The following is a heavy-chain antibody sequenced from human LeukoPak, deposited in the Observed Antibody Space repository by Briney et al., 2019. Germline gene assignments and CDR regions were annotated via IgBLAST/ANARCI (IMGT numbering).Heavy chain of an antibody. CDR3: AKGGVVVAAKDYYGMDV. CDR2: ISWNSGSI. Sequence: GRSLRLSCAASGFTFDDYAMHWVRQAPGKGLEWVLGISWNSGSIGYADSVKGRFTISRDNAKNSLYLQMNSLRAEDTALYYCAKGGVVVAAKDYYGMDVWGQGTTVTVSS. D-gene: IGHD2-15*01. J-gene: IGHJ6*02. V-gene: IGHV3-9*01. CDR1: GFTFDDYA.